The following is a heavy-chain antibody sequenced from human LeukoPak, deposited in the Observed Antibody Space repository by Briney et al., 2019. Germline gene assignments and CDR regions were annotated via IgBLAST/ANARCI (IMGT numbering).Heavy chain of an antibody. V-gene: IGHV3-23*01. D-gene: IGHD4-17*01. CDR2: INDSGDNT. Sequence: PGGSLRLSCAASGFTFNLYAMTWVRQAPGKGLEWVSTINDSGDNTHYAHSVKGRFTISRDNSKNTVFLQMNSLRAEDTAVYYCANPPTVTKTRFDSWGQGTLVTVSS. J-gene: IGHJ5*01. CDR1: GFTFNLYA. CDR3: ANPPTVTKTRFDS.